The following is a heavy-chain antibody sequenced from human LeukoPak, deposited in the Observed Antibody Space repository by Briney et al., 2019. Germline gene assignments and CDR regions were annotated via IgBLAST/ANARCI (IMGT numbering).Heavy chain of an antibody. J-gene: IGHJ4*02. CDR2: ISANDGNT. CDR1: GYTFTSYG. Sequence: GASVKVSCKASGYTFTSYGISWVRQAPGQGLEWMGWISANDGNTDYPQKLQGRVTMTTDTSTSTAYMELRSLRSDDTAVYYCARESHVTREDYWGQGTLVIASS. D-gene: IGHD3-10*01. V-gene: IGHV1-18*01. CDR3: ARESHVTREDY.